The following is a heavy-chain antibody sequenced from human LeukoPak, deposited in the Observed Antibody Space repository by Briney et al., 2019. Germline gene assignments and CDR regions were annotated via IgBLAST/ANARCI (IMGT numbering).Heavy chain of an antibody. CDR1: GGSVSSSGSF. CDR2: IYYSGST. D-gene: IGHD3-3*01. J-gene: IGHJ4*02. V-gene: IGHV4-39*01. CDR3: ATGTIFGVLLQ. Sequence: SETLSLTCTVSGGSVSSSGSFWGWIRQPPGKGLEWIATIYYSGSTYYNPSLTRRVTISVDTSKNQFSLKVIPVTAADSAVYYCATGTIFGVLLQWGQGTVVTVSS.